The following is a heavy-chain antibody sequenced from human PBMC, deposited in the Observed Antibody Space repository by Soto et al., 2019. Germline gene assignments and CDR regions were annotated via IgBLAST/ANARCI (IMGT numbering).Heavy chain of an antibody. CDR3: AKVPYNSWNYLYFDY. Sequence: PVGSLRLSCAASGFSFSDYVMSWVRQAPGKGLEWVSGISGSGGNTYYADSVKGRFTISRDNSKNTLYLQMNSLRAEDTAVYYCAKVPYNSWNYLYFDYWGQGTLVTVSS. V-gene: IGHV3-23*01. J-gene: IGHJ4*02. CDR2: ISGSGGNT. CDR1: GFSFSDYV. D-gene: IGHD1-7*01.